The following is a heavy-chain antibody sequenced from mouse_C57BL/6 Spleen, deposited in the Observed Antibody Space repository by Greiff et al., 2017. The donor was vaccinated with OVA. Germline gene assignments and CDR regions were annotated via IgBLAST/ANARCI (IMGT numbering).Heavy chain of an antibody. V-gene: IGHV1-69*01. D-gene: IGHD2-3*01. J-gene: IGHJ3*01. Sequence: QVQLQQPGAELVMPGASVKLSCKASGYTFTSYWMHWVKQRPGQGLEWLGEIAPSDSYPNYNPKFKGTSTLTVDKSSSTAYMQLSSLTSEDSAVYYCARYLDGYNGGFAYWGQGTLVTVSA. CDR2: IAPSDSYP. CDR1: GYTFTSYW. CDR3: ARYLDGYNGGFAY.